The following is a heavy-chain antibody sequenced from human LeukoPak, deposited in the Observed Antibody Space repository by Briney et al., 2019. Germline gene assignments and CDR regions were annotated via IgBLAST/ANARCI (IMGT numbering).Heavy chain of an antibody. Sequence: SETLSLTCAVYGGSFSGYYWSWIRQPPGKGLEWIGEINHSGSTNYNPSLKGRVTISVDTSKNQFSLKLSSVTAADTAVYYCARAISITMVRGRNWFDPWGQGTLVTVSS. CDR1: GGSFSGYY. V-gene: IGHV4-34*01. CDR2: INHSGST. CDR3: ARAISITMVRGRNWFDP. D-gene: IGHD3-10*01. J-gene: IGHJ5*02.